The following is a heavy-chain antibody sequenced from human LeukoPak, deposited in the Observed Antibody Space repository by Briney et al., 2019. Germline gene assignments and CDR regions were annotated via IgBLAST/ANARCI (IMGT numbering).Heavy chain of an antibody. J-gene: IGHJ4*02. CDR2: ISTSSSTI. Sequence: QPGGSLRLSCAASGFTFSSYSMNWVRQAPGKGLEWVSYISTSSSTIYYADSVKGRFTISRDNAKNSLYLQMNSLRAEDTAVYYCARVGDGFFDYWGQGTLVTVSS. V-gene: IGHV3-48*01. CDR3: ARVGDGFFDY. CDR1: GFTFSSYS. D-gene: IGHD5-24*01.